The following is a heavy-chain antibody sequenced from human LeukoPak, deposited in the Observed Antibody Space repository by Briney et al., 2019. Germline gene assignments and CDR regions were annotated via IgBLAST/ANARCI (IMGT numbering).Heavy chain of an antibody. CDR1: GGSISSYY. D-gene: IGHD2-2*01. Sequence: PSETLSLTCTVSGGSISSYYWSWLRQPPGKGLEWIGYIYYSGSTNYNPSLKSRVTISVDTSKNQFSLKLSSVTAADTAVYYCASCAGTGCYYYYYMDVWGKGTTVTVSS. J-gene: IGHJ6*03. CDR2: IYYSGST. V-gene: IGHV4-59*01. CDR3: ASCAGTGCYYYYYMDV.